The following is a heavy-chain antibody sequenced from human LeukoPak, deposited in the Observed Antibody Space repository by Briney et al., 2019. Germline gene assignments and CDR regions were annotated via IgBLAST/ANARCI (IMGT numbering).Heavy chain of an antibody. CDR3: ARSSGWRDY. Sequence: PSETLSLTCAVYGGSFSGYYWSWIRQPPGKGLEWIGEINHSGSTNYNPSLKSRVTISVDTSKNQFSLKLSSVTAVDTAVYYCARSSGWRDYWGQGTLVTVSS. CDR1: GGSFSGYY. D-gene: IGHD6-19*01. CDR2: INHSGST. V-gene: IGHV4-34*01. J-gene: IGHJ4*02.